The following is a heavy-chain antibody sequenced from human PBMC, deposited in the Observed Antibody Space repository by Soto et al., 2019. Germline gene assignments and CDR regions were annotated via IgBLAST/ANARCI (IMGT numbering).Heavy chain of an antibody. CDR3: ARVNGYYFYGMDV. V-gene: IGHV3-11*01. CDR2: INSSGSTI. Sequence: GGSLRLSCAASGFTFSDYYMSWIRQAPGEGLEWVSDINSSGSTIHYADSVKGRFTISRDNAKNSLYLQMNSLRAEDTAVYYCARVNGYYFYGMDVWGQGTTVTVSS. CDR1: GFTFSDYY. J-gene: IGHJ6*02.